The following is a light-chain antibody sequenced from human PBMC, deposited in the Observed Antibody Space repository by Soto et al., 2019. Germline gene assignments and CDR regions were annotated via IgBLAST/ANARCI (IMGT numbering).Light chain of an antibody. Sequence: AIQLTQSPSSLSASVGDRVTITCLASQGIRRTLAWYQQKPGKPPKLLIYDVSTLENGVPSRFSGGSSGTQFTLTISGLQPEDFVTYYCQQFNTYPVTFGHGTRLEIK. J-gene: IGKJ5*01. CDR1: QGIRRT. CDR2: DVS. V-gene: IGKV1-13*02. CDR3: QQFNTYPVT.